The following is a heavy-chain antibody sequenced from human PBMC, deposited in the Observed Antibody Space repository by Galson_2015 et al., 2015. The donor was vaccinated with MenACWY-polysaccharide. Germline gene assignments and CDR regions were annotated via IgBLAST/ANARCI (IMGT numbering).Heavy chain of an antibody. J-gene: IGHJ6*02. D-gene: IGHD3-10*01. Sequence: SLRLSCAASGFTLSSYAMHWVRQAPGKGLEWVAVISYDGTNKYYADSVKGRFTISRDNSKNTLDLQINSLRGEDTAVYYCAKDRPLRGLTRFYYGMNVWGQGTTVIVSS. CDR2: ISYDGTNK. CDR3: AKDRPLRGLTRFYYGMNV. V-gene: IGHV3-30*18. CDR1: GFTLSSYA.